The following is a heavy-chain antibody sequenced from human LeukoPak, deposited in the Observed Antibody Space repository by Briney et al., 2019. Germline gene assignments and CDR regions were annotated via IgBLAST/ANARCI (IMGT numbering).Heavy chain of an antibody. Sequence: ASVKVSCKTSGYTFINYDINWVRQATGQGLEWMGWMDPSTGDTDSAQRFQGRLTMTRDTSVNTAYMELSSLSSEDAAVYYCARTKKQSSSCDYWGQGALVTVSS. CDR2: MDPSTGDT. CDR1: GYTFINYD. J-gene: IGHJ4*02. D-gene: IGHD6-13*01. V-gene: IGHV1-8*02. CDR3: ARTKKQSSSCDY.